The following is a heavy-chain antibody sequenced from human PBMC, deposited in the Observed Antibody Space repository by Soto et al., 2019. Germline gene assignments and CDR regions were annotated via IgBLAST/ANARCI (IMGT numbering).Heavy chain of an antibody. V-gene: IGHV4-4*02. CDR3: ARGVSSGGIYYYYGRDV. CDR1: SGSISSSNW. J-gene: IGHJ6*02. Sequence: TSETLSLTCAVSSGSISSSNWWSWVRQPPGKGLEWIGEIFHSGSPNYNLSLKSRVTISVDKSKNEFSLKLSSVTAADTAVYYWARGVSSGGIYYYYGRDVWGQGTTVPVS. CDR2: IFHSGSP. D-gene: IGHD6-19*01.